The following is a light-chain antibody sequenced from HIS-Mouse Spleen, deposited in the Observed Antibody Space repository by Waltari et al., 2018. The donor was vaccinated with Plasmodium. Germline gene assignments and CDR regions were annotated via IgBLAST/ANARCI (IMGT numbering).Light chain of an antibody. V-gene: IGKV4-1*01. CDR3: QQYYSNPWT. J-gene: IGKJ1*01. CDR2: WAS. CDR1: QSVLYSSNNKNY. Sequence: DIVMTQSPDSLAVSLGERATINCKSSQSVLYSSNNKNYLAWYQQKPGQPPKLLIYWASTRESGVPDRFSGSGSGTDFTITISNLQAEDVAVYYCQQYYSNPWTCGQGTKVEIK.